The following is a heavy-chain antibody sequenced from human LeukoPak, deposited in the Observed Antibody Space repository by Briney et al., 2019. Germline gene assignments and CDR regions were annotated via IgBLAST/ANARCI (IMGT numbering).Heavy chain of an antibody. D-gene: IGHD3-22*01. CDR3: ARVGIYYDSSGYYHYYFDY. CDR2: IYYSGST. V-gene: IGHV4-61*01. CDR1: GGSASSGSYY. Sequence: SETLSLTCTVSGGSASSGSYYWSWIRQPPGKGLEWIGYIYYSGSTNYNPSLKSRVTTSVDTSKNQFSLKLSSVTAADTAVYYCARVGIYYDSSGYYHYYFDYWGQGTLVTVSS. J-gene: IGHJ4*02.